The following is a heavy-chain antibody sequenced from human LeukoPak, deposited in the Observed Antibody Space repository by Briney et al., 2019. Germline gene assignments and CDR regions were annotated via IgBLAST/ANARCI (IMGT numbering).Heavy chain of an antibody. CDR3: ARDPGRYFDY. J-gene: IGHJ4*02. Sequence: ASVKVSCKASGYTFTGYYLHWVRQAPGQGLEWMGWINPNSGGANYAQKFQGRVTMTRDTSITTAYMELRRLRSDDTAVYYCARDPGRYFDYWGQGTLVTVSS. CDR1: GYTFTGYY. V-gene: IGHV1-2*02. CDR2: INPNSGGA.